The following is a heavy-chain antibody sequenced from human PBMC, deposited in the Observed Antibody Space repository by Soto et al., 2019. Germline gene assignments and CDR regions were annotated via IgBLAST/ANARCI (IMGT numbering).Heavy chain of an antibody. CDR3: ARDEGGYDFWSGYPTYYFDY. J-gene: IGHJ4*02. V-gene: IGHV3-48*02. D-gene: IGHD3-3*01. CDR2: ISSSSSTI. CDR1: GFTFSSYS. Sequence: EVQLVESGGGLVQPGGSLRLSCAASGFTFSSYSMNWVRQAPGKGLEWVSYISSSSSTIYYAASVKGRFTISRDNAKNSLYLQMNSLRDEDTAVYYCARDEGGYDFWSGYPTYYFDYWGQGTLVTVSS.